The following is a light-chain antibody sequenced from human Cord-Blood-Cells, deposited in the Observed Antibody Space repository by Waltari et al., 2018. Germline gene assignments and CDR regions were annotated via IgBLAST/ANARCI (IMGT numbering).Light chain of an antibody. Sequence: DLVMTQSPLSLPVTPGERASISRRSSQSLLHSNGYNYLDWYLQKPGQSPQLLIYLGSNRASGVPDRFSGSGSGTDFTLKISRVEAEDVGVYYCMQALQTPYTFGQGTKLEIK. J-gene: IGKJ2*01. CDR2: LGS. CDR1: QSLLHSNGYNY. CDR3: MQALQTPYT. V-gene: IGKV2-28*01.